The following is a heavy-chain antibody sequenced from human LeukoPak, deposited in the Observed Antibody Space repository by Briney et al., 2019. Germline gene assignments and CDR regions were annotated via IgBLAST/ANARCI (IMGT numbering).Heavy chain of an antibody. CDR1: GYTFTSYG. Sequence: GASVKVSCTASGYTFTSYGISWVRQAPGQGLEWMGYMRPTDAYTGYAPKFQGRVTVTGDTSTNTLYMELSSLGSDDTAVYYCVREGAVALKHFDLWGQGTLLTVSS. D-gene: IGHD6-19*01. J-gene: IGHJ4*02. V-gene: IGHV1-18*01. CDR2: MRPTDAYT. CDR3: VREGAVALKHFDL.